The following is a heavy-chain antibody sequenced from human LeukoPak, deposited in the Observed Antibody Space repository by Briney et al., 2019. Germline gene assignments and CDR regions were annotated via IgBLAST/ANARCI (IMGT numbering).Heavy chain of an antibody. CDR3: ARGIAVAGTNY. J-gene: IGHJ4*02. V-gene: IGHV3-48*04. CDR1: GFTFNSYG. CDR2: ISISSSTI. Sequence: HPGGSLRLSCAASGFTFNSYGMNWVRQAPGKGLEWVSYISISSSTIYYADSVKGRFTISRDNAKNSLYLQMNSLRAEDTAVYYCARGIAVAGTNYWGQGTLVTVSS. D-gene: IGHD6-19*01.